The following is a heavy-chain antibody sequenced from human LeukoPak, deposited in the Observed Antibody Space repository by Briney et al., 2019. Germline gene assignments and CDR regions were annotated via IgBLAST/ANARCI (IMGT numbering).Heavy chain of an antibody. D-gene: IGHD1-26*01. Sequence: ASVKVSCKVSGYTFTDYYMHSVQQAPGKGLEWMGLVDPEDGETIYAEKFQGRVTITADTSTDTAYMELSSLRSEDTAVYYCATVNSGSFEGVDYWGQGTLVTVSS. CDR1: GYTFTDYY. CDR3: ATVNSGSFEGVDY. CDR2: VDPEDGET. J-gene: IGHJ4*02. V-gene: IGHV1-69-2*01.